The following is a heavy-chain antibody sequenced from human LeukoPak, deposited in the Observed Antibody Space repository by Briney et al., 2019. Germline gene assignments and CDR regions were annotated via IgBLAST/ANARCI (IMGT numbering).Heavy chain of an antibody. V-gene: IGHV3-64D*06. J-gene: IGHJ6*02. Sequence: PGGSLRLSCSASGFTFSSYAMHWVRQAPGKGLEYVTAISSNGGSTYYADSVKGRFTISRDNSKNTLYLQMSSLRAEDTAVYYCVERRYGGTHGGMGVWGQGTTVTVSS. CDR2: ISSNGGST. CDR1: GFTFSSYA. CDR3: VERRYGGTHGGMGV. D-gene: IGHD4-23*01.